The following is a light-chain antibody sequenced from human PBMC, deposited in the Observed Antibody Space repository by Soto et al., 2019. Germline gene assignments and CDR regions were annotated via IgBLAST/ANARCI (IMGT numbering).Light chain of an antibody. CDR3: QHSYSTPPS. J-gene: IGKJ2*01. Sequence: DIQMTQSPSSLSASIGDRVTITCRASQSISNYLNWYQQKPGKAPKLLIYAASSLQSGVPSRFSGSGSGTDFTLTISRLQPEDFATYCCQHSYSTPPSFGQGTKLNIK. CDR1: QSISNY. V-gene: IGKV1-39*01. CDR2: AAS.